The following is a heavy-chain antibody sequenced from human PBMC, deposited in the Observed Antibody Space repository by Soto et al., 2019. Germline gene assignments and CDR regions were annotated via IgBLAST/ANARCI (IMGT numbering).Heavy chain of an antibody. V-gene: IGHV2-5*02. CDR2: IYWDDDK. CDR1: GFSLSTSGVG. J-gene: IGHJ3*02. CDR3: AHEFLSGSWYPHDAFDI. D-gene: IGHD6-13*01. Sequence: QITLKESGPTLVKPTQTLTLTCTFSGFSLSTSGVGVGWIRQPPGKALECLALIYWDDDKRYSPSLKSRITITKDTSKNQVVLTMPNMDPVDTATYYCAHEFLSGSWYPHDAFDIWGHGTMLTVSS.